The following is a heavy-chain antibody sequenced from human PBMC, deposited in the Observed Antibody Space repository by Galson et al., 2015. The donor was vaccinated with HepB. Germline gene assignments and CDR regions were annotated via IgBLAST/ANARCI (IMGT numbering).Heavy chain of an antibody. D-gene: IGHD6-19*01. V-gene: IGHV3-53*01. J-gene: IGHJ3*02. Sequence: SLRLSCAAAGFTVSSNYMSWVRQARGKGLEWVSVIYSGGSTYYADSVRGRFTISRDNSKNTLYLQMNSLRAEDTAVYYCARAISGWSDAFDIWGQGTMVTVSS. CDR3: ARAISGWSDAFDI. CDR2: IYSGGST. CDR1: GFTVSSNY.